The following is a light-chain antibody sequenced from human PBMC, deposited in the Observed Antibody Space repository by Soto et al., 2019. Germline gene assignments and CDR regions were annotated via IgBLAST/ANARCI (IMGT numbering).Light chain of an antibody. Sequence: EIVMTHSPATLSVSPWERATLSSSASQSVSSNLAWYQQKPGQAPRLLIYGASTRATGIPARFSGSGSGTEFTLTISSLQSEDFAVYYCQQYNNWPWTFGQGTKVDIK. CDR3: QQYNNWPWT. CDR1: QSVSSN. CDR2: GAS. J-gene: IGKJ1*01. V-gene: IGKV3-15*01.